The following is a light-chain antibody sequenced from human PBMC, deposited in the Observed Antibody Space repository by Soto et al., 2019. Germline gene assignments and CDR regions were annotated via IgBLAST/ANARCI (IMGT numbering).Light chain of an antibody. CDR1: QSISNIY. Sequence: EIVLTQSPGTLSLSPGERATLSCRASQSISNIYFAWYQQKPGQAPRLLIYGASRRATGLPDRFSGSGSGTNFTITISRLEPEDFALYFCQQYGRSPLTFGGGTKVEIK. CDR2: GAS. CDR3: QQYGRSPLT. V-gene: IGKV3-20*01. J-gene: IGKJ4*01.